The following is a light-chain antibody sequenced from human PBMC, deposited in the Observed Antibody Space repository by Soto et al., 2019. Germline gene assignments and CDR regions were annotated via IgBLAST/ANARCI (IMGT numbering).Light chain of an antibody. V-gene: IGLV1-40*01. J-gene: IGLJ2*01. Sequence: QSVLTQPPSVSGAPGQRVTISCTGSSSNIGSGYNVHWYQQLPGTAPKLLIYDNNNRPSGVPDRFSGSKSGTSASLAITGRQGADEADYYCQSYDTGLVVFGGGTKLTVL. CDR2: DNN. CDR1: SSNIGSGYN. CDR3: QSYDTGLVV.